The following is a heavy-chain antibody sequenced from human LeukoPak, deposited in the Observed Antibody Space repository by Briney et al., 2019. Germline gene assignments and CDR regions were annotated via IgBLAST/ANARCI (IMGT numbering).Heavy chain of an antibody. CDR3: ARVMYGGISYSIDY. Sequence: GGSLRLSCLASGFTFSGYSMNWVRQAPGKGLEWVSYISISSTTINYADSVKGRFTISRDNAKNSLYLQMNSLRDEDTAVYYCARVMYGGISYSIDYWGQGTLVTVSS. V-gene: IGHV3-48*02. J-gene: IGHJ4*02. CDR2: ISISSTTI. CDR1: GFTFSGYS. D-gene: IGHD1-26*01.